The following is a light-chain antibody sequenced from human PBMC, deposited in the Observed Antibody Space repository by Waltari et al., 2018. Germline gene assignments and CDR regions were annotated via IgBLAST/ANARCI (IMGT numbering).Light chain of an antibody. CDR3: SSNAGINNFV. J-gene: IGLJ2*01. Sequence: QSALTQPPSASGSPGQPVTISCAGTSSDVGSSDYVSWYQKHPGQAPKLLIYHFTKRPSGVPDRFAGSKSGNTASLTVSGLQAEDEADYYCSSNAGINNFVFGGGTKLTVL. V-gene: IGLV2-8*01. CDR2: HFT. CDR1: SSDVGSSDY.